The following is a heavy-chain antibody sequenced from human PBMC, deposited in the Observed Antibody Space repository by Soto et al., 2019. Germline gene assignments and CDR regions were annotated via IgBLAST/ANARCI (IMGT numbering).Heavy chain of an antibody. CDR3: ARTCSGGTCSFDY. Sequence: EVQLVESGGGLVQPGGSLRLSCAASGFTVSSNYMSWVRQAQGKGLEWVSVIYSGGSTYYADSVKGRVTISRDNSENTLYLQMNSLRAEDTAVYYCARTCSGGTCSFDYWGQGTLGTVYS. V-gene: IGHV3-66*01. CDR1: GFTVSSNY. D-gene: IGHD2-15*01. CDR2: IYSGGST. J-gene: IGHJ4*02.